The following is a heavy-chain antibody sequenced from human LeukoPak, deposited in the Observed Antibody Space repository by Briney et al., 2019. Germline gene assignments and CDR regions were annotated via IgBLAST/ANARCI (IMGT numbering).Heavy chain of an antibody. D-gene: IGHD6-13*01. CDR1: RFTFNSYA. V-gene: IGHV3-23*01. CDR3: AKDRIAAAGTNFDY. CDR2: ISSSGGST. Sequence: GYLRLSCAASRFTFNSYAMSWVPQAPGQGLEWVSAISSSGGSTYYADSVKGRFTISRDNSKNTLYLQMNSLRAEDTAVYYCAKDRIAAAGTNFDYWGQGTLVTVSS. J-gene: IGHJ4*02.